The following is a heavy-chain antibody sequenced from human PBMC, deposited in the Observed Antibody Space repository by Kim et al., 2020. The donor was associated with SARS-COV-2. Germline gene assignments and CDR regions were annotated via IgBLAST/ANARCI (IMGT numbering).Heavy chain of an antibody. J-gene: IGHJ6*02. CDR3: ARASFMITFGGVIGYYCSMAV. CDR1: GGSISSSSYY. V-gene: IGHV4-39*01. CDR2: IYYSGST. D-gene: IGHD3-16*02. Sequence: SETLSLTCTVSGGSISSSSYYWGWIRQPPGKGLEWIGSIYYSGSTYYNPSLKSRVTISVDTSKNQFSLKLSSVTAADTAVYYCARASFMITFGGVIGYYCSMAVWGEGTTVTGSS.